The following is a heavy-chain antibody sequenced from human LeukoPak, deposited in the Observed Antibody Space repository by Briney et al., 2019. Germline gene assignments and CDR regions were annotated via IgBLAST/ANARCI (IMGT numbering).Heavy chain of an antibody. V-gene: IGHV3-43*02. CDR1: GFTFDDHA. Sequence: PGGSLRLSCAASGFTFDDHALHRVRHAPGKGLEWVSVISGDGGWTYYADSVKGRFTVSRDNSKNSLYLQVDSLRTEDTALYYCAKDMAYNYDSRIDYWGQGTLVTVSS. D-gene: IGHD3-22*01. J-gene: IGHJ4*02. CDR3: AKDMAYNYDSRIDY. CDR2: ISGDGGWT.